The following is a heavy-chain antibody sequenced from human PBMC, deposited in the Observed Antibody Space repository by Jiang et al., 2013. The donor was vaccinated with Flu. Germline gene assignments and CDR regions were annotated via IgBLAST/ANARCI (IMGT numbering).Heavy chain of an antibody. CDR3: AKGTETAVDNSAVFDY. CDR1: GFTFDDYS. D-gene: IGHD4-23*01. V-gene: IGHV3-9*01. CDR2: ISWNTVII. Sequence: VQLVESGGDLVQPGRSLRLSCAASGFTFDDYSMHWVRQVPGKGLEWVSGISWNTVIIGYADSVKGRYTISRDNAKNSLYLQMSSLRAEDTAVYYCAKGTETAVDNSAVFDYWGQGTLVTVSS. J-gene: IGHJ4*02.